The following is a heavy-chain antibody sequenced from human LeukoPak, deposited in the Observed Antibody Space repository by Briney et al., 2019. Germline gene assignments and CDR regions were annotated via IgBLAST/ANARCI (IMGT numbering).Heavy chain of an antibody. CDR1: GYSFTSYW. Sequence: PGESLKISCKGSGYSFTSYWIGWVRQMPGKGLEWMGIIYPGDSDTRYSPSFQGQVTISADKSISTAYLQWSSLKASDTAMYYCARQELRYFDWTSLPDAFDIWGQGTMVTVSS. J-gene: IGHJ3*02. V-gene: IGHV5-51*01. CDR2: IYPGDSDT. D-gene: IGHD3-9*01. CDR3: ARQELRYFDWTSLPDAFDI.